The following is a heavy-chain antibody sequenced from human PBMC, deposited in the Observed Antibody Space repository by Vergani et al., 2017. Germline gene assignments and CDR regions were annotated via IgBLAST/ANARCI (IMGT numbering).Heavy chain of an antibody. CDR1: RYTFTGSY. Sequence: QVQLVQSGAEVKKPGASVKVSCKASRYTFTGSYMHWVRQAPGKGLEWLGWINPLSGGTTYAQRFQGRVTMTGDTSIGAAYMGLSSLGIDDTAVYYCARESGRRTFDYWGPGTLVTVSS. CDR2: INPLSGGT. V-gene: IGHV1-2*02. CDR3: ARESGRRTFDY. J-gene: IGHJ4*02.